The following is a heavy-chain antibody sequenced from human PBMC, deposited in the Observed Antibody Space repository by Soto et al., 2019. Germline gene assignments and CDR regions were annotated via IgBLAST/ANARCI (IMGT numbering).Heavy chain of an antibody. CDR1: GGTFSSYA. Sequence: ASVKVSCKASGGTFSSYAISWVRQAPGQGLEWMGRIIPIFGTANYAQKFQGRVTITADESTSTAYMELSSLRSEDTAVYYCARGVAAAGIGGYYYYGMDVWGQGTTVTVSS. V-gene: IGHV1-69*13. J-gene: IGHJ6*02. CDR3: ARGVAAAGIGGYYYYGMDV. D-gene: IGHD6-13*01. CDR2: IIPIFGTA.